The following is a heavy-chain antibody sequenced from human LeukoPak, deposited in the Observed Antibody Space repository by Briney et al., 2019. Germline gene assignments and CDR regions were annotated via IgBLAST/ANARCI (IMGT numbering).Heavy chain of an antibody. D-gene: IGHD3-16*01. V-gene: IGHV3-11*01. CDR3: ARAYGYYYYYYMDV. CDR1: GFTFSDYY. CDR2: ISSSGSTI. J-gene: IGHJ6*03. Sequence: GGSLRLSCAASGFTFSDYYMSWIRQAPGKGLEWVSYISSSGSTIYYADSVKGRFTISRDNAKNSLYLQMNSLRAEDTALYYCARAYGYYYYYYMDVWGKGTTVTVSS.